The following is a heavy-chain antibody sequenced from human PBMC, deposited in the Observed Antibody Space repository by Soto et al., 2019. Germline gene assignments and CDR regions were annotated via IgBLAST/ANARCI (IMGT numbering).Heavy chain of an antibody. Sequence: PGGSLRLSCAASGFTFSSYAMSWVRQAPGKGLEWVSAISSSGGSTYYADSVKGRFTISRDNSKNTLYLQMNSLRAEDTAVYYCAKDIRNYVMVLDYWGQGTLVTVSS. CDR2: ISSSGGST. V-gene: IGHV3-23*01. D-gene: IGHD4-4*01. J-gene: IGHJ4*02. CDR1: GFTFSSYA. CDR3: AKDIRNYVMVLDY.